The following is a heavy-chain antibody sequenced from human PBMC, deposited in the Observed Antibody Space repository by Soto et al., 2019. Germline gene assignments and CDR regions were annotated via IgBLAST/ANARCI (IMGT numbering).Heavy chain of an antibody. CDR3: ARAKVRYGDYNYYYYGMDV. D-gene: IGHD4-17*01. CDR2: IYYSGST. V-gene: IGHV4-31*03. J-gene: IGHJ6*02. Sequence: SETLSLTCTVSGGSISSGGYYWSWIRQHPGKGLEWIGYIYYSGSTYYNPSLKSRVTISVDTSKNQFSLKLSSVTAADTAVYYCARAKVRYGDYNYYYYGMDVWGQGTTVTVSS. CDR1: GGSISSGGYY.